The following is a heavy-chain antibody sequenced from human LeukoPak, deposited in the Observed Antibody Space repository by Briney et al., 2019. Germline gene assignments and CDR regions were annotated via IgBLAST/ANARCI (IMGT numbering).Heavy chain of an antibody. CDR3: AGVVVPAARDWFDP. Sequence: SETLSLTCAVSGYSISSGYYWGWIRQPPGKGLEWIGSIYHSGSTYYNPSLKSRVTTSVDTSKNQFSLKLSSVTAADTAVYYCAGVVVPAARDWFDPWGQGTLVTVSS. V-gene: IGHV4-38-2*01. CDR1: GYSISSGYY. CDR2: IYHSGST. D-gene: IGHD2-2*01. J-gene: IGHJ5*02.